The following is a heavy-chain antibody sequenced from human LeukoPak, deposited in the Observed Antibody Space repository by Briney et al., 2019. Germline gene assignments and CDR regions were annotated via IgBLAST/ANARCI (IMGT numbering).Heavy chain of an antibody. CDR2: IYYSGST. J-gene: IGHJ6*03. D-gene: IGHD6-19*01. V-gene: IGHV4-59*01. CDR3: ARVFPETWQVRSYYYLDV. Sequence: SETLSLTCTVSGGSISSYYWSWIRQPPGKGLEWIGYIYYSGSTNYNPSLKSRVTISVDTSKNQFSLKLSSVTAADTAVYYCARVFPETWQVRSYYYLDVWGKGTTVIVSS. CDR1: GGSISSYY.